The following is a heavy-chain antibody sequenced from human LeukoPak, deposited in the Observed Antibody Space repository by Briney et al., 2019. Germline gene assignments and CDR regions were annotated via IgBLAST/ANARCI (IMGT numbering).Heavy chain of an antibody. J-gene: IGHJ3*02. V-gene: IGHV3-48*03. D-gene: IGHD1-7*01. Sequence: GGSLRLSCAASGFTFSSYEMNWVRQAPGKGLEWVSYISGSGSTIFYADSVKGRFTISRDNAKNSMHLQMNSLRAEDTAVYYCGRDFGLSGTKRSFDIWGQGTMVTVSS. CDR2: ISGSGSTI. CDR1: GFTFSSYE. CDR3: GRDFGLSGTKRSFDI.